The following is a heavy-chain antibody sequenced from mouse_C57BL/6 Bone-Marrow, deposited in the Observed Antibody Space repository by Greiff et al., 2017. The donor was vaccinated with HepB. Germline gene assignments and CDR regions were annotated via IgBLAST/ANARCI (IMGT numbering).Heavy chain of an antibody. CDR3: ASWGQLGVYYFAY. CDR2: IYPGDGDT. J-gene: IGHJ2*01. D-gene: IGHD3-1*01. CDR1: GYAFSSSW. Sequence: VKLMESGPELVKPGASVKISCKASGYAFSSSWMNWVKQRPGKGLEWIGRIYPGDGDTNYNGKFKGKATLTADKSSSTAYMQLGSLTSEASAVSFCASWGQLGVYYFAYWGQGTPLTVSS. V-gene: IGHV1-82*01.